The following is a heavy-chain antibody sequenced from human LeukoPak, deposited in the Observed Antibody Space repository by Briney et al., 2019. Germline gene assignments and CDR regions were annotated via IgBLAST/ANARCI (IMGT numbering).Heavy chain of an antibody. CDR2: IYYSGTT. CDR3: ARDVLAYCGGNCYSRYFDY. J-gene: IGHJ4*02. CDR1: GGSISSSY. Sequence: SETLSLTCTVSGGSISSSYWSWIRQPPGKGLEWIGYIYYSGTTKYNPSLKGRVTISVDTPKNQISLKLSSVTAADTAVYYCARDVLAYCGGNCYSRYFDYWGQGTLVTVSS. D-gene: IGHD2-21*02. V-gene: IGHV4-59*01.